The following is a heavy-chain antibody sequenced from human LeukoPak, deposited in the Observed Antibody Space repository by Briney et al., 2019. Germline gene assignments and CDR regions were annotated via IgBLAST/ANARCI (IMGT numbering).Heavy chain of an antibody. Sequence: GGSLRLSCAASGFTFSSYWISWVRQAPGKGLEWVANIKQDGSEKYYVDSVKGRFTISRDNAKNSLYLQMNSLSAEDTAVYYCVKVAVQTQVVPAAIFFDYWGQGTLVTVSS. D-gene: IGHD2-2*01. CDR3: VKVAVQTQVVPAAIFFDY. V-gene: IGHV3-7*03. CDR1: GFTFSSYW. CDR2: IKQDGSEK. J-gene: IGHJ4*02.